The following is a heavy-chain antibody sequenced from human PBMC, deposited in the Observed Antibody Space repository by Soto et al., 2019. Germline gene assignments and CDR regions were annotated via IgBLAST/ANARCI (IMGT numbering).Heavy chain of an antibody. CDR2: ISYDGSNK. CDR1: GFTFSSYA. D-gene: IGHD3-3*01. J-gene: IGHJ5*02. Sequence: GGSLRLSCAASGFTFSSYAMHWVRQAPGKGLEWVAVISYDGSNKYYADSVKGRFTISRDNSKNTLYLQMNSLRAEDTAVYYCARETPIVIRPRYYDFWSGYDNWFDPWGQGTLVTVSS. CDR3: ARETPIVIRPRYYDFWSGYDNWFDP. V-gene: IGHV3-30-3*01.